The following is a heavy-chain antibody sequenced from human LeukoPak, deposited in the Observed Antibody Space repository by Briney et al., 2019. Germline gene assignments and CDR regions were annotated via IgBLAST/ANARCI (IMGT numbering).Heavy chain of an antibody. V-gene: IGHV1-69*13. CDR1: GGTFSSYA. CDR3: ARGHDSSGYYLSNWFDP. J-gene: IGHJ5*02. D-gene: IGHD3-22*01. CDR2: IIPIFGTA. Sequence: EASVTVSCKASGGTFSSYAISWVRQAPGQGLERMGGIIPIFGTANYAQKFQGRVTITADESTSTAYMELSSLRSEDTAVYYCARGHDSSGYYLSNWFDPWGQGTLVTVSS.